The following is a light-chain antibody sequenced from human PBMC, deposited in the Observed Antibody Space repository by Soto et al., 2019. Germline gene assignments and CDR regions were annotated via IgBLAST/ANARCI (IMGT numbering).Light chain of an antibody. CDR2: YTN. V-gene: IGLV8-61*01. CDR1: SGSVSTTSY. J-gene: IGLJ3*02. Sequence: QTVVTQEPSFSVSPGGTVTLTCGFTSGSVSTTSYPSWFQQTPGQAPRTLIYYTNTRSSGVPVRFSGSILGNKAALTITGAQADDESDYYCVLYMGSGIWVFGGGTKLTVL. CDR3: VLYMGSGIWV.